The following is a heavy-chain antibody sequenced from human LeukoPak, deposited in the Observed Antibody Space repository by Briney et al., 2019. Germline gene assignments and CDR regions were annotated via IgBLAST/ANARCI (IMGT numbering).Heavy chain of an antibody. J-gene: IGHJ5*02. Sequence: GGSLRLSCAASGFTFSTYYMHWVRQAPGKGLEYVSTISPDGGTTYYANSVKGRFTISRDNSKNTLFLQMGSLRADDMAVYYCARDSGSSQSWFDPWGQGTLVTVSA. CDR1: GFTFSTYY. CDR2: ISPDGGTT. V-gene: IGHV3-64*01. CDR3: ARDSGSSQSWFDP. D-gene: IGHD1-26*01.